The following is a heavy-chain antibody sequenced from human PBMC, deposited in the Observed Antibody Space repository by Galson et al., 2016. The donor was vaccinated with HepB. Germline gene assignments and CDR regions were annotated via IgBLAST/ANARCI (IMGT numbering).Heavy chain of an antibody. CDR1: GFSFSNYE. J-gene: IGHJ1*01. CDR3: ARDALGTWDLTT. V-gene: IGHV3-48*03. Sequence: SLRLSCAASGFSFSNYEMNWVRQAPGKGLEWVAYISGGGETTYYADSVRGRFTISSDNARDSVFLQMTSLRVEDTARYYCARDALGTWDLTTWGQGTLVSVSS. D-gene: IGHD1-26*01. CDR2: ISGGGETT.